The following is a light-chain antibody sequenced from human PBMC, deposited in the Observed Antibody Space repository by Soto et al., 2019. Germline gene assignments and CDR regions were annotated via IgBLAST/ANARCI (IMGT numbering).Light chain of an antibody. CDR1: QSISSL. J-gene: IGKJ1*01. CDR3: QQCNSYST. CDR2: DAF. Sequence: GDRGTIACPASQSISSLLAWYQQKPGKAPNLLIYDAFSWESGPPSRFGGGGSAKDSTPTISRVQPDDTVTYCCQQCNSYSTFGQGTKVDIK. V-gene: IGKV1-5*01.